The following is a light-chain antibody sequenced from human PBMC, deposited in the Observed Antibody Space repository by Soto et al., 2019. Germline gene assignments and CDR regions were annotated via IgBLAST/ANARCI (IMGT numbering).Light chain of an antibody. CDR2: GAS. J-gene: IGKJ1*01. CDR1: QSISSSY. V-gene: IGKV3-20*01. Sequence: EIVLTQSPGTLSLSPGERATLSCRASQSISSSYLAWYQQKPGQAPRLLVYGASSRGTGIPDRFSGSGSGTDFTLTISRLEPEDFALYYCQQYSSTFWTFGQGTKVEIK. CDR3: QQYSSTFWT.